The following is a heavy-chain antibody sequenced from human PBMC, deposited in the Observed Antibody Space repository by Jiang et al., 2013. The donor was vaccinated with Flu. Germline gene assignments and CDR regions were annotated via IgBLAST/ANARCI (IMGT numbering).Heavy chain of an antibody. J-gene: IGHJ4*02. V-gene: IGHV3-23*01. D-gene: IGHD4-23*01. CDR3: ATGKLRWHLQGNYY. CDR2: ISAGGGST. Sequence: QLLESGGSSVQPGGSLRLSCAASGLVFSRYAMIWVRQSPGKGLEWVSTISAGGGSTNYADSVRGRFTVSRDDSKNTVYLQMNSLRADDSAIYYCATGKLRWHLQGNYYWGQGTLVAVSS. CDR1: GLVFSRYA.